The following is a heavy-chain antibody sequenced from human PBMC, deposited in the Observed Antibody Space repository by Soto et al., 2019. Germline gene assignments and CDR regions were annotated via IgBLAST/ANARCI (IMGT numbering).Heavy chain of an antibody. V-gene: IGHV1-3*01. CDR3: ARGPGGPDGPGDY. D-gene: IGHD2-15*01. CDR2: INPGNGNT. Sequence: QVQLVQSVAEVKKPGASVKDSCKASGYTFTSYAMHWVRQAPGQRLEWMGWINPGNGNTKYSQKFQGRVTITRDTSASTAYMELSSLRSEDTAVYYCARGPGGPDGPGDYWGQGTLVTVSS. CDR1: GYTFTSYA. J-gene: IGHJ4*02.